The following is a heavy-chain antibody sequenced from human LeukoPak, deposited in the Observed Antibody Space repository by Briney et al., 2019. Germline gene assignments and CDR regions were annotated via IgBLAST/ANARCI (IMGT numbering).Heavy chain of an antibody. CDR2: ISSSSSYI. CDR1: GFTFSSYS. Sequence: GGSLRLSCAASGFTFSSYSMNWARQAPGKGLEWVSSISSSSSYIYYADSVKGRFTISRDNAKNSLYLQMNSLRAEDTAVYYCARVRMGTTSMGYCSSTSCRLVDAFDIWGQGTMDTVSS. V-gene: IGHV3-21*01. D-gene: IGHD2-2*01. J-gene: IGHJ3*02. CDR3: ARVRMGTTSMGYCSSTSCRLVDAFDI.